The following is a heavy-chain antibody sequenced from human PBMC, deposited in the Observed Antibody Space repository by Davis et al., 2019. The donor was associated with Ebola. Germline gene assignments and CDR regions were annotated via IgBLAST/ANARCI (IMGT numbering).Heavy chain of an antibody. V-gene: IGHV3-30-3*01. D-gene: IGHD1-26*01. CDR2: ISFDGSNK. Sequence: GESLKISCAASGFTFSSYSMHRVRQAPGKGLGWGAGISFDGSNKYYADSVKGRFTISRDNSKNTLYLQMNGLRVEDTAIYYCAKDTSNIWFDIWGQGTNVTVSS. CDR3: AKDTSNIWFDI. J-gene: IGHJ3*02. CDR1: GFTFSSYS.